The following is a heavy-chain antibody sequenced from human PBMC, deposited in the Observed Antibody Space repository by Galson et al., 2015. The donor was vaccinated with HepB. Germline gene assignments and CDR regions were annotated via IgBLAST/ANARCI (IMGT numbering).Heavy chain of an antibody. V-gene: IGHV4-59*01. CDR1: GGTISGYY. CDR3: ARDWNDAFDM. J-gene: IGHJ3*02. CDR2: IYYSGST. D-gene: IGHD1-1*01. Sequence: SETLSLTCTVSGGTISGYYWGWIRQPPGKELEWVGYIYYSGSTNYNPSLKSRVTISVDTSKNHFSLNLRSVTAADTAVYYCARDWNDAFDMWGQGTMVTVSS.